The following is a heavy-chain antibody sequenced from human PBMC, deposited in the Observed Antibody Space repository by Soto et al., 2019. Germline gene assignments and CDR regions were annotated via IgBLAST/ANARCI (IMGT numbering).Heavy chain of an antibody. J-gene: IGHJ6*02. CDR3: AIGIAAAGSYYYSGMDV. D-gene: IGHD6-13*01. Sequence: PSETLSLTCTVSGGSISSVGYYWSWIRQHPGKGLEWIGYIYYSGSTYYNPSLKSRVTISVDTSKNQFSLKLSSVTAADTAVYYCAIGIAAAGSYYYSGMDVWGQGTTVTVSS. CDR2: IYYSGST. CDR1: GGSISSVGYY. V-gene: IGHV4-31*03.